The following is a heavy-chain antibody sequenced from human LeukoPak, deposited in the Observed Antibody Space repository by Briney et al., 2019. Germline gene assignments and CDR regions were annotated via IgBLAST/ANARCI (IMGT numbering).Heavy chain of an antibody. CDR1: GGSVTTYH. Sequence: SETLSLTCTVSGGSVTTYHWSWIRQPPGKGLEWIGYIYYSGSINYNPSLNSRVTISLDTSKNEFSLKLRSVTAADTAVYYCARYPGASGDSYYFDYWGQGTRVTVGS. J-gene: IGHJ4*02. V-gene: IGHV4-59*02. CDR2: IYYSGSI. CDR3: ARYPGASGDSYYFDY. D-gene: IGHD4-17*01.